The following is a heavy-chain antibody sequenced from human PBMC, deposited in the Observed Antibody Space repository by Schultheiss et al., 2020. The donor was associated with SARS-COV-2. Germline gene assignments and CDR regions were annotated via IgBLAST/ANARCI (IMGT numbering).Heavy chain of an antibody. CDR3: ARTQGYGIQLLSLDV. CDR1: GGSISRSGYY. V-gene: IGHV4-39*07. CDR2: MFYTDNT. Sequence: SQTLSLTCTVSGGSISRSGYYWGWIRQPPGKGLEWIGSMFYTDNTYYNPPLKSRVTISADTSKNQFSLKLSSVTAADTAVYYCARTQGYGIQLLSLDVWGQGTTVTVSS. J-gene: IGHJ6*02. D-gene: IGHD2-2*01.